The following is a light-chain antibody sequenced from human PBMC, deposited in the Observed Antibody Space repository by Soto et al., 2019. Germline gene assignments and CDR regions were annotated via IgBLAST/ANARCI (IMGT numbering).Light chain of an antibody. CDR3: QQYGSSGAT. J-gene: IGKJ1*01. CDR1: QTVGTTY. Sequence: EVVLAQSPGTLSLSPGERATLSCRASQTVGTTYLAWYQHKPGQAPRLLIYGASTRATGIPDRFSGSRSGTDFTLTISRLEPEDFAVYYCQQYGSSGATFGQGTKVDIK. V-gene: IGKV3-20*01. CDR2: GAS.